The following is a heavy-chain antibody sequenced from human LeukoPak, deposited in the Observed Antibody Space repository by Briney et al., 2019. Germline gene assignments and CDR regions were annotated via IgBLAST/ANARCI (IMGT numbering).Heavy chain of an antibody. CDR1: GFTFSSYD. CDR2: IGIAGDT. V-gene: IGHV3-13*01. CDR3: ARAQPPYHGRLDS. D-gene: IGHD3-16*01. J-gene: IGHJ5*01. Sequence: GGSLRLACAASGFTFSSYDMHWVRQATGKGLEWVSGIGIAGDTHYPDTVRGRFTIFRENAKNSLYLQMNSLRAEDTAVYYCARAQPPYHGRLDSWGQGILVTVSS.